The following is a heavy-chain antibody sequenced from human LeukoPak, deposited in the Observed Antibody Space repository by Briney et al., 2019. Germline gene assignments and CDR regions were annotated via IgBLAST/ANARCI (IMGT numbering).Heavy chain of an antibody. CDR3: ARDFGLLVPGIAAAGTKCYFDY. Sequence: ASVKVSCKASGYTFTGYYMHWVRQAPGQGLEWMGWINPNSGGTNYAQKFQGRVTMTRDTSISTAYMELSGLRSDDTAVYYCARDFGLLVPGIAAAGTKCYFDYWGQGTLVTVSS. CDR1: GYTFTGYY. D-gene: IGHD6-13*01. V-gene: IGHV1-2*02. J-gene: IGHJ4*02. CDR2: INPNSGGT.